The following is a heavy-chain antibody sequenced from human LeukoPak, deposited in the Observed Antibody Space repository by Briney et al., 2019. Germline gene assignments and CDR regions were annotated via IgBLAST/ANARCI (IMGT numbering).Heavy chain of an antibody. V-gene: IGHV4-4*07. CDR3: ARDLEGLVVPAAHRDNWFDP. D-gene: IGHD2-2*01. J-gene: IGHJ5*02. Sequence: PSETLSLTCTVSGGSISSYYWSWIRQPAGKGLEWIGRIYTSGSTNNNPSLKSRVTMSVDTSKNQFSLKLSSVTAADTAVYYCARDLEGLVVPAAHRDNWFDPWGQGTLVTVSS. CDR1: GGSISSYY. CDR2: IYTSGST.